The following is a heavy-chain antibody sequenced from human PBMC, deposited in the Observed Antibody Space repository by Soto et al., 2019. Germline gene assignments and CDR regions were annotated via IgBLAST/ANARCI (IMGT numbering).Heavy chain of an antibody. CDR2: ISYDGSNK. Sequence: GGSLRLSCAASGFTFSSYAMHWVRQAPGKGLEWVAVISYDGSNKYYADSVKGRFTTSRDNSKNTLYLQMNSLRAEDTAVYYCARDDGYYDSSGYYSGDGYDYWGQGTLVTVSS. CDR1: GFTFSSYA. CDR3: ARDDGYYDSSGYYSGDGYDY. D-gene: IGHD3-22*01. V-gene: IGHV3-30-3*01. J-gene: IGHJ4*02.